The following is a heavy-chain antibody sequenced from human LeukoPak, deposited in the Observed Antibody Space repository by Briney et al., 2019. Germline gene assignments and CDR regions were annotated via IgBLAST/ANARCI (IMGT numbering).Heavy chain of an antibody. Sequence: SETLSLTCAVYGGSFSGYYWSWIRQPPGKGLEWIGEINHSGSTNYNPSLKSRVTISVDTSKNQFSLKLSSVTAADTAVYYCARTRGYRPYFDYCGQGTLVTVSS. CDR2: INHSGST. V-gene: IGHV4-34*01. CDR1: GGSFSGYY. J-gene: IGHJ4*02. D-gene: IGHD5-18*01. CDR3: ARTRGYRPYFDY.